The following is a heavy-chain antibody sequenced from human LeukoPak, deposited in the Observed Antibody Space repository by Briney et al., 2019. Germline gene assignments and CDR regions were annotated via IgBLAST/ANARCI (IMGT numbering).Heavy chain of an antibody. CDR1: GYTFSSYD. Sequence: GGSLRLSCAASGYTFSSYDMHWVRQATGKGLEWVSAIGTAGDTYYPGSVKGRFTISRENAKNSLYLQMNSLRAGDTAVYYCAREGLGDASDIWGQGTMVTVSS. D-gene: IGHD3-10*01. CDR3: AREGLGDASDI. V-gene: IGHV3-13*01. J-gene: IGHJ3*02. CDR2: IGTAGDT.